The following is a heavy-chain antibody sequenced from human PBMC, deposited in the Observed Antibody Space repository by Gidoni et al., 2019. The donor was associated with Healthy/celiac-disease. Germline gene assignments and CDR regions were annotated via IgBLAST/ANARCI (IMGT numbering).Heavy chain of an antibody. D-gene: IGHD2-2*01. Sequence: EVQLVESGGGLVQPGGSLRLSCAASGFTVSSTYMSWVRQAPGKGLEWVSVIYSGGRTYYADSVKGRFTISRDNSKNTLYLQMNSLRAEDTAVYYCARDRRDCSSTSCFHYYGMDVWGQGTTVTVSS. CDR2: IYSGGRT. CDR3: ARDRRDCSSTSCFHYYGMDV. CDR1: GFTVSSTY. V-gene: IGHV3-66*02. J-gene: IGHJ6*02.